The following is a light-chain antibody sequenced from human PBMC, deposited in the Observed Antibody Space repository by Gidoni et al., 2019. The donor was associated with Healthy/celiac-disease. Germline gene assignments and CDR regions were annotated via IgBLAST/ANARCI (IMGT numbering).Light chain of an antibody. V-gene: IGKV1-5*01. CDR1: QSISSW. J-gene: IGKJ1*01. CDR3: QQYNSYSSWT. Sequence: DIQMTQSPSTLSASVGDRVTITCRASQSISSWLAWYQQKPGNAPKLLIYDASSLESGVTSRFSGSGSGTEFTLTISSLQPDDFATYYCQQYNSYSSWTFGQGTKVEIK. CDR2: DAS.